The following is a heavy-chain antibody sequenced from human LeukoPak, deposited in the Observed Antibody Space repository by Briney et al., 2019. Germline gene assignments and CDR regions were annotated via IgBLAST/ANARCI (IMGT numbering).Heavy chain of an antibody. CDR1: GYTFTGYY. V-gene: IGHV1-2*02. CDR2: INPNSGGT. J-gene: IGHJ6*03. D-gene: IGHD3-10*01. Sequence: ASVKVSCKASGYTFTGYYMHWVRQAPGQGLEWMGWINPNSGGTNYAQKFQGRVTMTRDTSISTAYMELSRLRSDDTAVYYCAREINYYGSGSYYSYYMDVWGKGTTVTVSS. CDR3: AREINYYGSGSYYSYYMDV.